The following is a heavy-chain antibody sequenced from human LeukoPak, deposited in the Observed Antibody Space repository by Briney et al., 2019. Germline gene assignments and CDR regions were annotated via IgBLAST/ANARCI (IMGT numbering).Heavy chain of an antibody. V-gene: IGHV3-64*01. CDR3: ARVKGRIAAARGGYYYYYMDV. D-gene: IGHD6-13*01. Sequence: GGSLRLSCAASGFTFSPYAMQWVRQAPGKGLEYISAISGDGYSAYYANSVKGRFTISRDNSKNTLYLQMGSLGNEDMAVYYCARVKGRIAAARGGYYYYYMDVWGKGTTVTVSS. J-gene: IGHJ6*03. CDR1: GFTFSPYA. CDR2: ISGDGYSA.